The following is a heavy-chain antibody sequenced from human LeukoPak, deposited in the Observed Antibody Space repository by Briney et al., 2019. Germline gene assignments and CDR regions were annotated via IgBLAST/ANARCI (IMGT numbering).Heavy chain of an antibody. Sequence: GGSLRLSCTGSGFTFSRYSINWVRQAPGKGLEWVSAISGSGGSTYYADSVKGRFTISRDNSKNTLYLQMNSLRAEDTAVYYCAKDGVDYGGNPGGPLWGKGTMVTVSS. J-gene: IGHJ3*01. V-gene: IGHV3-23*01. CDR2: ISGSGGST. CDR3: AKDGVDYGGNPGGPL. CDR1: GFTFSRYS. D-gene: IGHD4-23*01.